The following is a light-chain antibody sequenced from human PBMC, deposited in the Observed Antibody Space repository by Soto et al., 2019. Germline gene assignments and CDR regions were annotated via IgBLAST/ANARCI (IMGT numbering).Light chain of an antibody. Sequence: QSVLTQPASVSGSPGQSITISCTGTSSDIGSYNYVSWYQQHPGKAPKLMIYEVSNRPSGVSNRFSGSKSGNTASLTISGLQAEDEADYYCSSYTSSSTLDVFGTGTKGTVL. CDR3: SSYTSSSTLDV. CDR1: SSDIGSYNY. J-gene: IGLJ1*01. CDR2: EVS. V-gene: IGLV2-14*01.